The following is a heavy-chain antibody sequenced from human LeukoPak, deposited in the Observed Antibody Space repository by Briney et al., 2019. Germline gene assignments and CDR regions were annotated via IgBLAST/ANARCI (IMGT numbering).Heavy chain of an antibody. CDR3: ARDIEAAGLFFDY. J-gene: IGHJ4*02. D-gene: IGHD6-13*01. CDR1: GFTFSSYW. Sequence: GGSLRPSCAASGFTFSSYWMSWVRQAPGKGLEWVANMKYDGSEKDYVDSVKGRFTISRDNAKNSLYLQMNSLRAEDTAVYYCARDIEAAGLFFDYWGQGTLVTVSS. V-gene: IGHV3-7*01. CDR2: MKYDGSEK.